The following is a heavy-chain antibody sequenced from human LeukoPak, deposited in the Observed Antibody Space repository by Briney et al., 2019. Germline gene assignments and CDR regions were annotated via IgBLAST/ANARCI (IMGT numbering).Heavy chain of an antibody. Sequence: GGSLRLSCAAYGFTFSSYVLSWVRQTPGKGLEWVSTISVTSTFYADSVKGRFTISRDNSKNTLFLQMNSLRAEDTAVYYCARPPPSSRSHSYYMDVWGKGTMLPVSS. CDR2: ISVTST. J-gene: IGHJ6*03. CDR3: ARPPPSSRSHSYYMDV. V-gene: IGHV3-23*01. D-gene: IGHD6-13*01. CDR1: GFTFSSYV.